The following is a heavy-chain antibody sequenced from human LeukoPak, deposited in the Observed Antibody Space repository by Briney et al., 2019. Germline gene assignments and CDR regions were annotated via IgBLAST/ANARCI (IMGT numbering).Heavy chain of an antibody. V-gene: IGHV3-30-3*01. CDR3: ARDLDTAMLRYYYGMDV. CDR1: GFTFSSYA. J-gene: IGHJ6*02. D-gene: IGHD5-18*01. CDR2: ISYDGSNK. Sequence: GGSLRLSCAASGFTFSSYAMHWVRQAPGRGLEWVAVISYDGSNKYYADSVKGRFTISRDNSKNTLYLQMNSLRAEDTAVYYCARDLDTAMLRYYYGMDVWGQGTTVTVSS.